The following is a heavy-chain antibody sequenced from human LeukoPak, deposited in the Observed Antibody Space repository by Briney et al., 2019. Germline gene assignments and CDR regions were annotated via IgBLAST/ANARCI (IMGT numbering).Heavy chain of an antibody. Sequence: SETLSLTCAVSGGSIASSKYFWGWIRQPPGKELELIGIISYSGSTDYNPSLKSRVTISTDTSTNQFSLKLTSVTAADTAVYYCAGLGVMVLVYQFEYWGRGTPVTVSS. J-gene: IGHJ4*02. CDR2: ISYSGST. CDR3: AGLGVMVLVYQFEY. CDR1: GGSIASSKYF. V-gene: IGHV4-39*07. D-gene: IGHD2-8*01.